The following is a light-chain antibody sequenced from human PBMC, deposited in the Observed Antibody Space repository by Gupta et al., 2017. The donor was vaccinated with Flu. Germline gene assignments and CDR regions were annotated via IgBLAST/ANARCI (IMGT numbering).Light chain of an antibody. Sequence: ENVLTQSPGTLSLSPGERATLSCRASQSVNSNHLAWYQQKPGQAPRLLIYGASSRATGIPDRFSGSGSGTDFTLTISRLEPEDFAVYYCQRYGSSPLYTFGQGTKLEIK. CDR1: QSVNSNH. CDR3: QRYGSSPLYT. J-gene: IGKJ2*01. CDR2: GAS. V-gene: IGKV3-20*01.